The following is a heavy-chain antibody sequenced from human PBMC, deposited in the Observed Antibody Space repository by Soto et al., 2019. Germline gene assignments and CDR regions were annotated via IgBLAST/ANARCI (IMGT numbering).Heavy chain of an antibody. CDR1: GYTFTSYY. Sequence: ASVKVSCKASGYTFTSYYMHWVRQAPGQGLEWMGIINPSGGSTSYAQKFQGRVTMTRDTSTSTVYMELSSLRSEDTAVYYCALPPISVATIVYLGYWGQGTLVTVSS. CDR3: ALPPISVATIVYLGY. D-gene: IGHD5-12*01. V-gene: IGHV1-46*01. CDR2: INPSGGST. J-gene: IGHJ4*02.